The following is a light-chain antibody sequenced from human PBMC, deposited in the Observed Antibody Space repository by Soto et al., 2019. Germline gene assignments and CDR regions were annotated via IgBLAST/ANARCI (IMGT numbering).Light chain of an antibody. J-gene: IGKJ4*01. V-gene: IGKV3-15*01. CDR2: GAF. CDR1: QSISTS. CDR3: QQHNNWPLT. Sequence: EIVLTQSPGTLSLSPGERATLNCRASQSISTSSLAWYRQKPGQAPRLLIYGAFNRATGIPARFSGSGSGTQFTLTISSLQSEDFAVYYCQQHNNWPLTFGGGTKVDIK.